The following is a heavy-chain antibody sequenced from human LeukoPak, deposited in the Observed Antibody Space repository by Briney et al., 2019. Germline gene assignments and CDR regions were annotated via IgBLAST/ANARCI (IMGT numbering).Heavy chain of an antibody. J-gene: IGHJ3*02. Sequence: SETLSLTCTVSGGSFSIYYWSWIRQPAGKGLEWIGRIYTSGNTYYNPSLKSRVTMSVDTSKNQFSLNLSSVTAADTAVYYCAKSNGYGLVDIWGQGTMVTVSS. CDR3: AKSNGYGLVDI. CDR2: IYTSGNT. CDR1: GGSFSIYY. V-gene: IGHV4-4*07. D-gene: IGHD3-10*01.